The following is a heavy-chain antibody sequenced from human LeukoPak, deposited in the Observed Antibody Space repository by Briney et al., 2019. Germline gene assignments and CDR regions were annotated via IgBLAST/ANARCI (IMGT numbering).Heavy chain of an antibody. CDR2: IYSSGST. CDR3: ARTGGTIDY. D-gene: IGHD2-8*02. CDR1: GGSISSGDYY. V-gene: IGHV4-30-4*08. Sequence: SQTLSLTCTLSGGSISSGDYYWSWLRQPPEKGLEWIGYIYSSGSTYYNPSLKSRVTISVDTSKNQFSLKLNSVTAADTAVYYCARTGGTIDYWGQGALVTVSS. J-gene: IGHJ4*02.